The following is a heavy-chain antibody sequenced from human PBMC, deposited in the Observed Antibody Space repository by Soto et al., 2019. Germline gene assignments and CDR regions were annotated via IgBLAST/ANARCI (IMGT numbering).Heavy chain of an antibody. Sequence: GGSLRLSCVASGFPFSSYAMSWVRQTPGKGLEWVSGISGSGGRTYYADSVRGRFTISRDNSNNTLSLQMHILRVEDTAVYFCAKGGYYSLFDIWGQGTMVTVSS. CDR2: ISGSGGRT. J-gene: IGHJ3*02. CDR1: GFPFSSYA. V-gene: IGHV3-23*01. CDR3: AKGGYYSLFDI. D-gene: IGHD3-16*01.